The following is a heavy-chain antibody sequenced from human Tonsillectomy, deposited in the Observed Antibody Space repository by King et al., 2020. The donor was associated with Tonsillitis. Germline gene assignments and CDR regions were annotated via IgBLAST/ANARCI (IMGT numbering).Heavy chain of an antibody. Sequence: VQLVESGGGVVRPGGSLRLSCAASGFTFDDYGMSWVRQAPGKGLEWVAGINWSGGSTGYADSVMGRFTISKDNAKNSLYLQMNSMRAEETALYHCARDSAIFGVVVDYWGQGTLVTVSS. CDR2: INWSGGST. D-gene: IGHD3-3*01. CDR3: ARDSAIFGVVVDY. CDR1: GFTFDDYG. J-gene: IGHJ4*02. V-gene: IGHV3-20*01.